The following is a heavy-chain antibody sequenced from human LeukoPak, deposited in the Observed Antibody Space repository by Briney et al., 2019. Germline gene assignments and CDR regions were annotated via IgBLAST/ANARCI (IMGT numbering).Heavy chain of an antibody. J-gene: IGHJ5*02. CDR3: ARSMASGNWFDP. D-gene: IGHD3-10*01. Sequence: SETLSLTCTVSGGSISSDYWSWIRQPPGKGLELIGSIYYSGSTNYNPSLKSRVTISVDTSKNQFSLKLSAVTAADTPVYYCARSMASGNWFDPWGQGTLVTVSS. CDR1: GGSISSDY. V-gene: IGHV4-59*01. CDR2: IYYSGST.